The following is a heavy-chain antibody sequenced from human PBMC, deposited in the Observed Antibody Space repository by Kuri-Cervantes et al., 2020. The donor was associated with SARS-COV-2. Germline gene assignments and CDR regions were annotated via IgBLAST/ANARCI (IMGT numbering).Heavy chain of an antibody. J-gene: IGHJ3*02. CDR3: ARSEMVVAPGAFDI. Sequence: GSLRLSCTVSGGSISSSSYYWSWIRQPPGKGLEWIGYIYYSGSTNYNPSLKSRVTISVDTSKNQFSLKLSSVTAADTAVYYCARSEMVVAPGAFDIWGQGTMVTVSS. CDR2: IYYSGST. V-gene: IGHV4-61*01. D-gene: IGHD2-15*01. CDR1: GGSISSSSYY.